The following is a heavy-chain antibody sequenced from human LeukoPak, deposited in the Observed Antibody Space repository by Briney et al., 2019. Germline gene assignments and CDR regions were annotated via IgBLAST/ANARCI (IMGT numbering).Heavy chain of an antibody. CDR1: GFSFNKYG. D-gene: IGHD3-10*01. V-gene: IGHV3-30*03. J-gene: IGHJ4*01. CDR2: ISFDGRSI. CDR3: ASLGGGFFGEFFQRPSDY. Sequence: PGRSLRLSCAASGFSFNKYGMHWVRQIAGKGLEWVALISFDGRSIYYRDSVKGRFTISRDNSRNTLYLQMDSLRAVDTAVYYCASLGGGFFGEFFQRPSDYWGQGTLVTVSS.